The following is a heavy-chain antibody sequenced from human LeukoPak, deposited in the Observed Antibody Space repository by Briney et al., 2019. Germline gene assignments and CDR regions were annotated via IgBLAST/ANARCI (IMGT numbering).Heavy chain of an antibody. V-gene: IGHV4-39*01. CDR1: GSSVSGSNYS. D-gene: IGHD1-26*01. CDR2: IYSSGST. Sequence: PSETLSLTSAVSGSSVSGSNYSWGWIRQPRGKGLEWIGNIYSSGSTNYNASLQSRVTISIDTSKNQFSLWLNSVTAADTAMYCCAKSGGYGLIDYWGQGTRVTVSS. CDR3: AKSGGYGLIDY. J-gene: IGHJ4*02.